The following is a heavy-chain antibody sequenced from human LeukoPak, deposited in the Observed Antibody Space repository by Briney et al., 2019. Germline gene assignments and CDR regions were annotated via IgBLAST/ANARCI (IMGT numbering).Heavy chain of an antibody. D-gene: IGHD1-1*01. Sequence: SETLSLTCTVSGASITNYYWSWIRQSAGKGLEWIGRIYPSGSTHSNPSLKSRVTMSLDTSKNQFSLGLSSVTAADTAVYYCARVRPNWNDGTFDYWGQGTLVTVSS. CDR1: GASITNYY. J-gene: IGHJ4*02. CDR2: IYPSGST. V-gene: IGHV4-4*07. CDR3: ARVRPNWNDGTFDY.